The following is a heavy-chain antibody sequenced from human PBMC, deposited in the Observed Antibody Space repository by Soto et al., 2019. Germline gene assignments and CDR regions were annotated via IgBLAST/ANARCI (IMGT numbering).Heavy chain of an antibody. CDR3: ATLLRSYGSGSLDY. CDR2: FDPEDGET. D-gene: IGHD3-10*01. V-gene: IGHV1-24*01. Sequence: ASVKVSCKVSGYTLTELSMHWVRQAPGKGLEWMGGFDPEDGETIYAQKFQGRVTMTEDTSTDTAYMELSSLRSEDTAVYYCATLLRSYGSGSLDYWAREPWSPSPQ. J-gene: IGHJ4*02. CDR1: GYTLTELS.